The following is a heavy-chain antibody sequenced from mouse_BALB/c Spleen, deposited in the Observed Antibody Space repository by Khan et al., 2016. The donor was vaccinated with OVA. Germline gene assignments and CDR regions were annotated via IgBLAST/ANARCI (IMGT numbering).Heavy chain of an antibody. CDR3: ARGGAVVPYWYFDV. D-gene: IGHD6-1*01. CDR2: ISYDGSH. Sequence: EVQLQESGPGLVKPSQSLSLTCSVTGYSITSGYRWNWIRQFPGNKLEWMGYISYDGSHNYNPSLKNRISIARDTSKNQIFLKLNYVTTADTATSDCARGGAVVPYWYFDVWGAGTTVTVSS. J-gene: IGHJ1*01. CDR1: GYSITSGYR. V-gene: IGHV3-6*02.